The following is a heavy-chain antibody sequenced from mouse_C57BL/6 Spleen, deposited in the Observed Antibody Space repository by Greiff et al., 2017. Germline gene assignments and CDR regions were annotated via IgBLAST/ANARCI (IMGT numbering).Heavy chain of an antibody. CDR3: AITTVVAPHWYFDV. CDR1: GYAFSSSW. J-gene: IGHJ1*03. V-gene: IGHV1-82*01. Sequence: QVQLQQSGPELVKPGASVKISCKASGYAFSSSWMNWVKQRPGKGLEWIGRIYPGDGDTNYNGKFKGKATLTADKSSSTAYMQLSSLTSEDSAVYFCAITTVVAPHWYFDVWGTGTTVTVSS. CDR2: IYPGDGDT. D-gene: IGHD1-1*01.